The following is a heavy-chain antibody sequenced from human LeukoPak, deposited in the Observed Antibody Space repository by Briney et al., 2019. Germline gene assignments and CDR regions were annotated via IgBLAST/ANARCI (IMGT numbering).Heavy chain of an antibody. D-gene: IGHD6-6*01. J-gene: IGHJ6*03. CDR3: VRYKVAARLYYYYMDV. CDR2: IYYSGST. Sequence: SETLSLTCTVSGGSISSYYWSWIRQPPGKGLEWIGYIYYSGSTNYNPSLKSRVTISVDTSKNQFSLKLSSVTAADTAVYYCVRYKVAARLYYYYMDVWGKGTTVTVSS. CDR1: GGSISSYY. V-gene: IGHV4-59*01.